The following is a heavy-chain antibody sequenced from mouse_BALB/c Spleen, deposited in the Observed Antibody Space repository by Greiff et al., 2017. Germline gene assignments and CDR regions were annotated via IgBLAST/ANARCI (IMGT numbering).Heavy chain of an antibody. CDR1: GFSLTGYG. D-gene: IGHD1-2*01. CDR3: ARVVITTDWYFDV. CDR2: IWGDGST. V-gene: IGHV2-6-7*01. Sequence: VQVVESGPGLVAPSQSLSITCTVSGFSLTGYGVNWVRQPPGKGLEWLGMIWGDGSTDYNSALKSRLSISKDNSKSQVFLKMNSLQTDDTARYYCARVVITTDWYFDVWGAGTTVTVSS. J-gene: IGHJ1*01.